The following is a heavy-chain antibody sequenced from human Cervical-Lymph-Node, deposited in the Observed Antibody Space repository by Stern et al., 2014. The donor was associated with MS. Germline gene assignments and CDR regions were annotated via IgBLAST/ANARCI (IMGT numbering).Heavy chain of an antibody. CDR2: ISYDGSNK. D-gene: IGHD4-17*01. CDR3: ARERYGDYGGRGAFDI. J-gene: IGHJ3*02. CDR1: GFTFSNYA. Sequence: VQLEESGGGVVQPGRSLRLSCAASGFTFSNYAMHWVRQAPGKGLEWVAVISYDGSNKYYAASVKGRFTIPRDNSKNTLYLQMNSQRAEDTAVYSCARERYGDYGGRGAFDIWGQGTRVTVSS. V-gene: IGHV3-30*01.